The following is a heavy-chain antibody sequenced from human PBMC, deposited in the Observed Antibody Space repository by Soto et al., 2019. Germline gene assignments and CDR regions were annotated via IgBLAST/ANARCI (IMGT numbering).Heavy chain of an antibody. J-gene: IGHJ6*02. CDR3: ATTLITIWGLVGRARYYVMDG. Sequence: ASVNVYCTVAGYTLTELSMHWVRQAPGKGLEWMGGFDPEDGETIYAQKFQGRVTMTEDTSTDTAYMELSSLRSEDTAVYYCATTLITIWGLVGRARYYVMDGWGQGNNVTV. CDR2: FDPEDGET. D-gene: IGHD3-3*01. CDR1: GYTLTELS. V-gene: IGHV1-24*01.